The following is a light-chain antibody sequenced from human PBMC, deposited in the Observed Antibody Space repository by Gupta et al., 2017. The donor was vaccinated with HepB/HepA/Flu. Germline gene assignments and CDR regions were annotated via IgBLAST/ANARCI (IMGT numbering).Light chain of an antibody. J-gene: IGKJ1*01. Sequence: DIQMTQSPSTLSASVGDRVTITCRASENINRWLACYQQKPGKAPNLLIYKTYSLESGVPSRFSGGGSETVFTLTISSLQPDDFATYYCQQYNDYPWTFGQGTKVEVE. CDR1: ENINRW. CDR3: QQYNDYPWT. V-gene: IGKV1-5*03. CDR2: KTY.